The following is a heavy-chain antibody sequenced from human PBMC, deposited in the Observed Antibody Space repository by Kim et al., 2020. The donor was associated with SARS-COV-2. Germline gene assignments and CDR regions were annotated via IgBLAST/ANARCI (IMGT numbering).Heavy chain of an antibody. CDR3: TRGALSGYAPYYFDY. D-gene: IGHD5-12*01. J-gene: IGHJ4*02. Sequence: ASVKGRVTSSRDNSKSIAYLQMNSLKTEDTAVYYCTRGALSGYAPYYFDYWGQGTLVTVSS. V-gene: IGHV3-49*02.